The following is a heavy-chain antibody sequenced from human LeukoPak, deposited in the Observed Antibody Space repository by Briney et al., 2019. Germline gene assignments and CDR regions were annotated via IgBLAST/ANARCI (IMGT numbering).Heavy chain of an antibody. D-gene: IGHD3-3*01. CDR1: GFTFSTYS. CDR3: AKGDDFWSGYYSPFDY. J-gene: IGHJ4*02. CDR2: ISSSSSII. V-gene: IGHV3-48*01. Sequence: PGGSLRLSCAASGFTFSTYSMNWVRQAPGKGLEWVSYISSSSSIIYYADSVKGRFTISRDNSKNTLYLQMNSLRAEDTAVYYCAKGDDFWSGYYSPFDYWGQGTLVTVSS.